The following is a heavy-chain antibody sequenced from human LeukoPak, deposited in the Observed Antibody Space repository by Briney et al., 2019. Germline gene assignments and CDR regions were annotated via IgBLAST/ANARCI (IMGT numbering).Heavy chain of an antibody. J-gene: IGHJ4*02. D-gene: IGHD3-22*01. CDR2: INPNSGGT. CDR3: AKDMTVVVITNGALFDY. CDR1: GYTFTGYY. V-gene: IGHV1-2*02. Sequence: ASVKVSCKASGYTFTGYYMHWVRQAPGQGLEWMGWINPNSGGTNYAQKFQGRVTMTRDTSISTAYMELSRLRSDDTAVYYCAKDMTVVVITNGALFDYWGQGTLVTVSS.